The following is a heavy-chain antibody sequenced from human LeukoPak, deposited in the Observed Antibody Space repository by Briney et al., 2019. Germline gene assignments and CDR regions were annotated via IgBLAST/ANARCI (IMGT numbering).Heavy chain of an antibody. CDR1: GGSISSSSYY. Sequence: PSETLSLTCTVSGGSISSSSYYWGWIRQPPGKGLEWIGSIYYSGSTYYNPSLKSRVSISVDTSKNQFSLKLSSVTAADTAVYYCARDSEQWLVRGGYFDYWGQGTLVTVSS. CDR2: IYYSGST. V-gene: IGHV4-39*02. CDR3: ARDSEQWLVRGGYFDY. J-gene: IGHJ4*02. D-gene: IGHD6-19*01.